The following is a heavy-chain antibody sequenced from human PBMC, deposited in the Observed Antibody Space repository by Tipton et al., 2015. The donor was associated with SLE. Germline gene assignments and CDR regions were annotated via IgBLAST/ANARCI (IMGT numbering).Heavy chain of an antibody. CDR2: IYYSGST. J-gene: IGHJ4*02. Sequence: TLSLTCTVSGGSISSHYWSWIRQPPGKGLEWIGYIYYSGSTNYNPSLKSRVTISVDTSKNQFSLKLSSVTAADTAVYYCARDTGSYYFDYWGQGPLVTVSS. CDR1: GGSISSHY. V-gene: IGHV4-59*11. CDR3: ARDTGSYYFDY. D-gene: IGHD1-26*01.